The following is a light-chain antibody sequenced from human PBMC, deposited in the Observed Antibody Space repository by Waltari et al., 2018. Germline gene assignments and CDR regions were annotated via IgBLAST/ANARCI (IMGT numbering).Light chain of an antibody. CDR1: QSIGDN. CDR2: SAS. Sequence: EIVVTQSPATLSVSPGERATLYCRASQSIGDNLAWYQQKPGQPPRLLIYSASRRLPGVPDRLSGSGSETDFTLTISSLQSEDFAVYYCQQCNDWPPYTFGRGTKLEI. V-gene: IGKV3-15*01. J-gene: IGKJ2*01. CDR3: QQCNDWPPYT.